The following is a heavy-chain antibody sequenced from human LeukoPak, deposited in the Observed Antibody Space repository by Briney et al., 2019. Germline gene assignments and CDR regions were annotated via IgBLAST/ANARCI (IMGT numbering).Heavy chain of an antibody. D-gene: IGHD6-13*01. J-gene: IGHJ4*02. CDR3: TAGTGGFVDY. V-gene: IGHV1-69*05. Sequence: SVRVSCKASGGTFSSYAISWVRQAPGQGLEWMGRIIPIFGTANYAQKFQGRVTITTDESTSTDYMELSSLRSEDTAVYYCTAGTGGFVDYWGQGTLVTVSS. CDR2: IIPIFGTA. CDR1: GGTFSSYA.